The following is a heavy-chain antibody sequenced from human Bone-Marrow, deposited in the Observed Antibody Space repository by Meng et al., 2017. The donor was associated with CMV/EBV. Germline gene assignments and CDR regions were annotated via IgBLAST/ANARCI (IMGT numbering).Heavy chain of an antibody. CDR1: GFTFSSYA. CDR3: ARHAYGDEYFLDY. D-gene: IGHD4-17*01. V-gene: IGHV3-23*01. CDR2: ISGSGGST. J-gene: IGHJ4*02. Sequence: GESLKISCAASGFTFSSYAMSWVRQAPGKGLEWVSAISGSGGSTYYADSVKGRFTISRDNYMNTVFLQMNSLRYADTAVYYCARHAYGDEYFLDYWGQGTRVTVSS.